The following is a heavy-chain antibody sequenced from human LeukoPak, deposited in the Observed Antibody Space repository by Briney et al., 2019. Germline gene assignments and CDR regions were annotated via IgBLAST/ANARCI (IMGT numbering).Heavy chain of an antibody. CDR1: GGTFSSYA. J-gene: IGHJ4*02. CDR2: IIPIFGTA. Sequence: SVKVSCKASGGTFSSYAISWVRQAPGQGLEWMGGIIPIFGTANYAQKFQGRVTITADESTSTAYMELSSLRSGDTAVYYCARDGRGYDPAYYFDYWGQGTLVTVSS. V-gene: IGHV1-69*13. D-gene: IGHD5-12*01. CDR3: ARDGRGYDPAYYFDY.